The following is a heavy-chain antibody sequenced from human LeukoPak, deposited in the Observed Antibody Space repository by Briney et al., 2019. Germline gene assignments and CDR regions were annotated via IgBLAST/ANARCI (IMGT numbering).Heavy chain of an antibody. CDR2: IYLSGGGT. V-gene: IGHV1-46*01. D-gene: IGHD3-10*01. CDR1: GYTFTSYY. J-gene: IGHJ4*02. CDR3: ARDGSPPHLLWFGELLSAFDY. Sequence: GASVKVSCKASGYTFTSYYIHWVRQAPGQGLEWMGVIYLSGGGTTYAQKFQGRVTMTTDTSTSTAYMELRSLRSDDTAVYYCARDGSPPHLLWFGELLSAFDYWGQGTLVTVSS.